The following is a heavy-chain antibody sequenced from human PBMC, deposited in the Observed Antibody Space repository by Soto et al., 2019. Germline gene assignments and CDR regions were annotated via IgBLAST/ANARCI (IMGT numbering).Heavy chain of an antibody. D-gene: IGHD2-8*01. CDR2: INPNSGGT. CDR3: ARGADIVLMVYAIGWFDP. CDR1: GYTFTGYY. V-gene: IGHV1-2*04. J-gene: IGHJ5*02. Sequence: VASVKVSCKASGYTFTGYYMHWVRQAPGQGLEWMGWINPNSGGTNCAQKFQGWVTMTRDTSISTAYMELSRLRSDDTAVYYCARGADIVLMVYAIGWFDPWGQGTLVTVSS.